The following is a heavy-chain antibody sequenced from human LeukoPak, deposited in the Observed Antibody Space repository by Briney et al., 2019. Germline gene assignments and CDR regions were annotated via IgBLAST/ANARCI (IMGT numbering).Heavy chain of an antibody. CDR1: GGSFSGYY. CDR3: ARHLGRKFGERFYYYHYMDV. Sequence: SSETLSLTCAVYGGSFSGYYWSWIRQPPGKGLEWIGEMNHSGSTNYNPSLKSRVTISVDTSKNQFSLKLSSVTAADTAVYYCARHLGRKFGERFYYYHYMDVWGKGTTVTISS. CDR2: MNHSGST. D-gene: IGHD3-10*01. V-gene: IGHV4-34*01. J-gene: IGHJ6*03.